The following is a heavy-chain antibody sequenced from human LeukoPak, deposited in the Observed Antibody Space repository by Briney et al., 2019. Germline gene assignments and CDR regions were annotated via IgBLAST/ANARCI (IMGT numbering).Heavy chain of an antibody. CDR3: AKGGSGYYYYYYYMDV. V-gene: IGHV3-9*01. CDR1: GFTFDDYA. D-gene: IGHD3-22*01. J-gene: IGHJ6*03. Sequence: GGSLRLSCAASGFTFDDYAMHWVRQAPGKGLEWVSGISWNSGSIGYADSVKGRFTISRDNAKNSMYLQMNSLRAEDTALYYCAKGGSGYYYYYYYMDVWGKGTTVTVSS. CDR2: ISWNSGSI.